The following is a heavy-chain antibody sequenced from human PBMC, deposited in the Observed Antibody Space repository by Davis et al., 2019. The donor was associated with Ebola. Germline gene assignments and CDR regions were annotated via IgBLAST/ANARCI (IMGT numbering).Heavy chain of an antibody. V-gene: IGHV3-15*01. CDR1: GFTFSNAW. Sequence: GESLKISCAASGFTFSNAWMSWVRQAPGKGLEWVGRIKSKTDGGTTDYAAPVKGRFTISRDDSINMFYLQMNSLEIEDTAVYYCTGHTDYWGQGTLVTVSS. CDR3: TGHTDY. J-gene: IGHJ4*02. CDR2: IKSKTDGGTT. D-gene: IGHD2-21*01.